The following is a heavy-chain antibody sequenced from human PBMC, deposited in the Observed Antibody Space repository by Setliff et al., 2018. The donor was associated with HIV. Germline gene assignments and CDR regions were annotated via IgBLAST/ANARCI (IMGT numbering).Heavy chain of an antibody. D-gene: IGHD3-10*01. V-gene: IGHV4-59*01. Sequence: PSETLSLTCTVSGGSISSYYWSWIRQPPGRGLEWIGYIYYSGSTNYNPSLKSRVTISVDTSKNQFSLKLSSVTAADTAVYYCVRPRSGTYRGHYYYYMDVWGKGTTVTVSS. CDR1: GGSISSYY. CDR3: VRPRSGTYRGHYYYYMDV. J-gene: IGHJ6*03. CDR2: IYYSGST.